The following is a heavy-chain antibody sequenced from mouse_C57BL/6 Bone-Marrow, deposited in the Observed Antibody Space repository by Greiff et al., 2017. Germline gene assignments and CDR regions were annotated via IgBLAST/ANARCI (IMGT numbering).Heavy chain of an antibody. J-gene: IGHJ2*01. CDR1: GFTFSSYG. V-gene: IGHV5-6*02. Sequence: DVKLVESGGDLVKPGGSLKLSCAASGFTFSSYGMSWVRQTPDKRLEWVATISSGGSYTYYPDSVKGRFTISRDNAKNTLYLQMSSLKSEDTAMYYCARRVLFITAVVYYFDYWGQGTTLTVSS. CDR2: ISSGGSYT. D-gene: IGHD1-1*01. CDR3: ARRVLFITAVVYYFDY.